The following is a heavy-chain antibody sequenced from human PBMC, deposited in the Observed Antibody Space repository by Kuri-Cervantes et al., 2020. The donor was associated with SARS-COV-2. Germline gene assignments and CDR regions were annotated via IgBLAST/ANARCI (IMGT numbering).Heavy chain of an antibody. D-gene: IGHD4-17*01. CDR1: GFTFSSYD. Sequence: GESPKTSCAASGFTFSSYDMHRVRQATGKGLEWVSAIGTAGDTYYPGSVKGRFTISRENAKNSLYLQMNSLRAGDTAVYYCARALGWTTADNFDYWGQGTLVTVSS. V-gene: IGHV3-13*01. CDR3: ARALGWTTADNFDY. CDR2: IGTAGDT. J-gene: IGHJ4*02.